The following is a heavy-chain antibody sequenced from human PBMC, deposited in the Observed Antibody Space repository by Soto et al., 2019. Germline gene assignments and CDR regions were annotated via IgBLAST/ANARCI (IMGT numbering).Heavy chain of an antibody. CDR3: ARLAYGGGDCYSRVPFDP. J-gene: IGHJ5*02. V-gene: IGHV1-69*13. CDR1: GGTFSSYA. Sequence: GASVKVSCKASGGTFSSYAISWVRQAPGQGLAWMGGIIPIFGTANYAQKFQGRVTITADESTSTAYMELSSLRSEDTAVYYCARLAYGGGDCYSRVPFDPWGQGTLVTVSS. CDR2: IIPIFGTA. D-gene: IGHD2-21*02.